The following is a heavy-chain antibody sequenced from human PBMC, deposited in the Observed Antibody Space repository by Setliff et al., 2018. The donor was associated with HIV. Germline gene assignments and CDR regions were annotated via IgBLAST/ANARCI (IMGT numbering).Heavy chain of an antibody. Sequence: SETLSLTCAVYGGSFSGYYWSWIRQPPGKGLAWIGSIYHSGNTYYMPSLQSRVTISVDMSKDQFSLNLNSVTAADTAVYYCARGQGCGGGCHYAFEMWGQGTMVTVSS. V-gene: IGHV4-34*01. D-gene: IGHD2-21*02. CDR2: IYHSGNT. J-gene: IGHJ3*02. CDR3: ARGQGCGGGCHYAFEM. CDR1: GGSFSGYY.